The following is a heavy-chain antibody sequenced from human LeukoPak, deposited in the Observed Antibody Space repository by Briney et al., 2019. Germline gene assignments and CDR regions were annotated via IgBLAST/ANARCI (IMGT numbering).Heavy chain of an antibody. V-gene: IGHV4-31*03. CDR2: IYYSGST. J-gene: IGHJ5*02. Sequence: SETLSLTCTVSGGSISSGGYYWSWIRQHPGKGLEWIGYIYYSGSTYYNPSLKSRVTISVDTSKNQFSLKLSSVTAADTAVYYCARAGITAMLEFDPWGQGTLVTVSS. CDR1: GGSISSGGYY. D-gene: IGHD5-18*01. CDR3: ARAGITAMLEFDP.